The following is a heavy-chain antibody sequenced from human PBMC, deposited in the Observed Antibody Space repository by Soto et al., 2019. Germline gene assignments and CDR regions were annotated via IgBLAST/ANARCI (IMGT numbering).Heavy chain of an antibody. V-gene: IGHV3-23*01. D-gene: IGHD3-9*01. CDR1: GFTFSSYA. CDR3: AKGQGGRYFDWPDY. CDR2: ISGSGGST. Sequence: SGGSLRLSCAASGFTFSSYAMSWVRQAPGKGLEWVSGISGSGGSTYYADTVKGRFTISRDNSKNTLCLQMNSLRAEDSAVYYCAKGQGGRYFDWPDYWGQGTLVTVSS. J-gene: IGHJ4*02.